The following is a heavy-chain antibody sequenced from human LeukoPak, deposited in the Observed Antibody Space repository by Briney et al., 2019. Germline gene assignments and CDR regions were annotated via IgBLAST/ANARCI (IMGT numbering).Heavy chain of an antibody. CDR2: IYYSGST. CDR3: ARHLVEMATPRGFDY. V-gene: IGHV4-59*08. Sequence: PSETLSLTCTVSGGSISSYYWSWIRQPPGKGLEWIGYIYYSGSTNYNPSLKSRVTISVDTSKNQFSLKLSSVTAADTAVYYCARHLVEMATPRGFDYWGQGTLVTVSS. J-gene: IGHJ4*02. CDR1: GGSISSYY. D-gene: IGHD5-24*01.